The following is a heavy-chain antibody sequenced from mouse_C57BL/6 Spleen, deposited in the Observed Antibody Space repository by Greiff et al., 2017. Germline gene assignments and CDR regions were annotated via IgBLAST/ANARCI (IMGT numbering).Heavy chain of an antibody. CDR1: GYTFTSYW. CDR3: ARAELRLGDD. CDR2: IDPSDSYT. Sequence: VQLQQPGAELVRPGTSVKLSCKASGYTFTSYWMHWVKQRPGQGLEWIGVIDPSDSYTNYNQKFKGKATLTVDTSSSTAYMQLSSLTSEDSAVSYCARAELRLGDDWGQGTSVTVSS. J-gene: IGHJ4*01. D-gene: IGHD3-3*01. V-gene: IGHV1-59*01.